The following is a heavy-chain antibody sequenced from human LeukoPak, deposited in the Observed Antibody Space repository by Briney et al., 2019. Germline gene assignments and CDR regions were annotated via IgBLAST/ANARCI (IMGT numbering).Heavy chain of an antibody. Sequence: PGGSLRLSCAASGFTFSSYGMHWVRQAPGKGLEWVGFIRSKAYGGTTEYAASVKGRFTISRDDSKSIAYLQMNSLKTEDTAVYYCTRVGPKYDYVWGSYPSEYYFDYWGQGTLVTVSS. V-gene: IGHV3-49*04. CDR1: GFTFSSYG. CDR3: TRVGPKYDYVWGSYPSEYYFDY. CDR2: IRSKAYGGTT. J-gene: IGHJ4*02. D-gene: IGHD3-16*02.